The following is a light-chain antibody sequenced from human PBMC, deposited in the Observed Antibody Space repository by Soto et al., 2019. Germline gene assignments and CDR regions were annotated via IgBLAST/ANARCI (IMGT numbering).Light chain of an antibody. J-gene: IGKJ2*01. Sequence: EIVLTQSPATLSVSPGDRATLSCRASQSIGKNLAWYQHRPGRAPRLLIYGASNRASGIPARFSGGGSGTDFTLTISSLQPEDVAVYYCQQYGDWPPYTFGQGTNLDI. CDR3: QQYGDWPPYT. V-gene: IGKV3-15*01. CDR1: QSIGKN. CDR2: GAS.